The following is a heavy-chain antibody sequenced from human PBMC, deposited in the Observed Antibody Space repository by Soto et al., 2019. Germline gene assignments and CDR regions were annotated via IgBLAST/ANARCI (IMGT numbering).Heavy chain of an antibody. V-gene: IGHV4-39*01. CDR1: DGSITSSSSY. CDR3: ARLPEMTINEVGGDVFDV. J-gene: IGHJ3*01. D-gene: IGHD3-10*01. Sequence: SETLSLTCSVSDGSITSSSSYWGWIRQPPRKGLEWIGNIYYSGTTYYNPSLESRVTISLDTSKNQHSLRLSSVTAADTAVYYCARLPEMTINEVGGDVFDVLGQGTMVTVSS. CDR2: IYYSGTT.